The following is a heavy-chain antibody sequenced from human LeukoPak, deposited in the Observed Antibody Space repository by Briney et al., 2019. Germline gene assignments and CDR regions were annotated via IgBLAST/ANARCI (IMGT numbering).Heavy chain of an antibody. CDR1: GFTFRNYG. J-gene: IGHJ3*02. CDR2: ISYHGINK. Sequence: PGGSLRLSCVASGFTFRNYGMHWVRQAPGKGLEWVAVISYHGINKYYADSVKGRFTISRDNSQNTLYLQMNSLRLEDTAVYYCARGGGDAFDIWGQGTMVTVSS. CDR3: ARGGGDAFDI. D-gene: IGHD1-26*01. V-gene: IGHV3-30*03.